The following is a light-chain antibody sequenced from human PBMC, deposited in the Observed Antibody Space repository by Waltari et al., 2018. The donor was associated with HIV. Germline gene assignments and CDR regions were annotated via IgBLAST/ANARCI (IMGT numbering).Light chain of an antibody. J-gene: IGKJ3*01. Sequence: DIVLTQSPPLLSASVGDRITITCRASQGIRNYLAWYQQKSGRAPKLLVFGASALKDGVPSRFAGSGSGTEFTLTITRLQPEDFATYFCQQETSYPLTFGPGTRVDVK. CDR3: QQETSYPLT. V-gene: IGKV1-9*01. CDR2: GAS. CDR1: QGIRNY.